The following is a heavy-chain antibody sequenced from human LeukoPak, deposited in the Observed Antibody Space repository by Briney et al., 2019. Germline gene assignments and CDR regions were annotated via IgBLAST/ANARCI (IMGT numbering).Heavy chain of an antibody. V-gene: IGHV4-39*01. CDR2: IFYSGST. Sequence: SETLSLTCSVSGGSMKTPSHYWDWIRQSPGKGLEWIGSIFYSGSTYFNPSLRRRVTISGDTSTNQISLSLTSVTAADTAVYYCARRNTEVPDTLPLIAFDVWGQGAKVIVSS. J-gene: IGHJ3*01. CDR1: GGSMKTPSHY. CDR3: ARRNTEVPDTLPLIAFDV. D-gene: IGHD1/OR15-1a*01.